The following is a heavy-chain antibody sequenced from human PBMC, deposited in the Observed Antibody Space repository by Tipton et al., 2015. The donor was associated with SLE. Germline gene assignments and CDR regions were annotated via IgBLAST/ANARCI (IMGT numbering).Heavy chain of an antibody. CDR3: VKDGPRYWNYDYYFDL. D-gene: IGHD1-7*01. V-gene: IGHV3-23*03. J-gene: IGHJ2*01. CDR1: GFTFSTYA. Sequence: GSLRLSCAASGFTFSTYAMNWVRQAPGKGLEWVSVTYSGGPTYYADSVKGRFTISRDNSKSTVYLQLSSLRAGDTATYYCVKDGPRYWNYDYYFDLWGRGTLVTVSS. CDR2: TYSGGPT.